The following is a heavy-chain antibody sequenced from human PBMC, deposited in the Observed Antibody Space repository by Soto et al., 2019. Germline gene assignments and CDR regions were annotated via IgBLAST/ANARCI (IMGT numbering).Heavy chain of an antibody. CDR2: INPNSGGT. V-gene: IGHV1-2*02. CDR3: AREGSSSSRYFQH. D-gene: IGHD6-6*01. Sequence: GASVKVSCKASGYTFTDYNMHWVRQASGQGLEWMGWINPNSGGTSYAQKFQGRVTMTRDTPITTAYMELSRLTSDDTAVYYCAREGSSSSRYFQHWGQGTLGTSPQ. CDR1: GYTFTDYN. J-gene: IGHJ1*01.